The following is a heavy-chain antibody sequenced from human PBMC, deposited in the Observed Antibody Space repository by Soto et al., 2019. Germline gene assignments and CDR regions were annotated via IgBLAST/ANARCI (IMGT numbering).Heavy chain of an antibody. CDR3: TTENTGTRPTVALDF. V-gene: IGHV1-18*04. CDR2: ISTFNSNT. D-gene: IGHD6-19*01. CDR1: GYTFINYG. Sequence: QVQLVQSGGEVKKPGASVKVSCKTSGYTFINYGITWVRQAPGQGLEWMGWISTFNSNTNYAQKFQGRVTMTRDTSTTTAYMELRTLRSDDTAMYYCTTENTGTRPTVALDFWGQGTLVTVSS. J-gene: IGHJ4*02.